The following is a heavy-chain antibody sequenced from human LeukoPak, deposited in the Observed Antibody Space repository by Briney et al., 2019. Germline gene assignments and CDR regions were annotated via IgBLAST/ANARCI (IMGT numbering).Heavy chain of an antibody. CDR3: ARVDDMVRGIIAY. J-gene: IGHJ4*02. D-gene: IGHD3-10*01. CDR1: GFSFSSFS. Sequence: GGSLRLSCAASGFSFSSFSMNWVRQAAGKGLEWVSRISASGHSTTYADSVKGRITISRDNSKNTLFLQVHSLRDDDTAVYYCARVDDMVRGIIAYWGQGTLVTVSS. V-gene: IGHV3-23*01. CDR2: ISASGHST.